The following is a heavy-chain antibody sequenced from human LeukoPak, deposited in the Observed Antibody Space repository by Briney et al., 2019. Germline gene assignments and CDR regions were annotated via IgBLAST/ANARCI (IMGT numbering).Heavy chain of an antibody. CDR2: IIPIFGTA. D-gene: IGHD3-10*01. V-gene: IGHV1-69*01. CDR3: ARDGQGYYYGSGSHIWFDP. J-gene: IGHJ5*02. Sequence: GSSVKVSCKASGGTFSSYAISWVRQAPGQGLEWMGGIIPIFGTANYAQKSQGRVTITADESTSTAYMELSSLRSEDTAVYYCARDGQGYYYGSGSHIWFDPWGQGTLVTVSS. CDR1: GGTFSSYA.